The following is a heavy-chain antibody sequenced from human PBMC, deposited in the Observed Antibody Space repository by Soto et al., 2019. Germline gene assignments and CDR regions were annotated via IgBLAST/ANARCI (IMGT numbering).Heavy chain of an antibody. Sequence: VQLVESGGGVVQPGRSPRHSRAASGVAFSSYAMHWVRQAPGKGVEGVAVISYDGSNKYYADSVKGRFTISRDNSKNTLYLQMNSLRAEDTAVYYCARDLSGSGDWGQGTLVTVSS. V-gene: IGHV3-30-3*01. D-gene: IGHD3-10*01. CDR2: ISYDGSNK. CDR3: ARDLSGSGD. J-gene: IGHJ4*02. CDR1: GVAFSSYA.